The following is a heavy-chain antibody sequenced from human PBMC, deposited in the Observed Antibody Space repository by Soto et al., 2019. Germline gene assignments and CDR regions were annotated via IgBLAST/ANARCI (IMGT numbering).Heavy chain of an antibody. V-gene: IGHV1-18*01. CDR3: ARDAHYDFWSGYYSMKKPFDY. J-gene: IGHJ4*02. CDR2: ISAYNGNT. CDR1: GYTFTSYG. Sequence: ASVKVSCKASGYTFTSYGISWVRQAPGQGLEWMGWISAYNGNTNYAQKLQGRVTMTTDTSTSTAYMELRSLRSDDTAVYYCARDAHYDFWSGYYSMKKPFDYWGQGTLVTVSS. D-gene: IGHD3-3*01.